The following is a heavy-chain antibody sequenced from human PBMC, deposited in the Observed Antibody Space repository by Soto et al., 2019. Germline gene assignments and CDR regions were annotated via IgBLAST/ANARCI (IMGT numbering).Heavy chain of an antibody. CDR1: GFTFSSYG. D-gene: IGHD3-22*01. CDR3: ASEKEGMIPH. Sequence: QVQLVESGGGVVQPGRSLRLSCAASGFTFSSYGMHWVRQAPGKGLEWVAVIWYDGSNKYYADSVKGRFTISRDNSKHTLYVQMNSLRAEETAVYYCASEKEGMIPHWGQGPLVTVSS. CDR2: IWYDGSNK. V-gene: IGHV3-33*01. J-gene: IGHJ4*02.